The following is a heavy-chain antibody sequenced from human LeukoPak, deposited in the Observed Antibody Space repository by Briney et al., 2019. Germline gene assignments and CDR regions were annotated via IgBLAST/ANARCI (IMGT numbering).Heavy chain of an antibody. J-gene: IGHJ4*02. Sequence: GGSLRLSCAASGFTFSSYSMNWVRQAPGKGLEWVSYISSSSSTIYYADSVKGRFTISRDNSKNTLYLQMNSLRAEDTAVYYCAKEWELLAFDYWGQGTLVTVSS. V-gene: IGHV3-48*01. CDR3: AKEWELLAFDY. D-gene: IGHD1-26*01. CDR1: GFTFSSYS. CDR2: ISSSSSTI.